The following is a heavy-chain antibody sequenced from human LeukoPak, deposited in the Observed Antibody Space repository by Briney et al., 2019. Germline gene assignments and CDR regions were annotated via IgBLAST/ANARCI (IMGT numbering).Heavy chain of an antibody. Sequence: GGSLRLSCSASGFTFSTYALHWVRQAPGIGLRSVASVSSDGSGTYYADSVKGRFTISRDNSKNTLYLQMSSLRTEDTAVHYCVKDQSISGYFDFWGQGTLVTVSS. CDR1: GFTFSTYA. D-gene: IGHD1-20*01. V-gene: IGHV3-64D*09. J-gene: IGHJ4*02. CDR2: VSSDGSGT. CDR3: VKDQSISGYFDF.